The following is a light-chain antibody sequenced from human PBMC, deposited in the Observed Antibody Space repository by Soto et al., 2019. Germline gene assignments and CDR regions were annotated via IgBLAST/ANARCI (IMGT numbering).Light chain of an antibody. Sequence: DIQMTQSPSTLSASVGDRVSITCRASHRTNNWLAWYQQKPGKAPKLLIYQASTLQNGVPSRFSGSGSGTEFTLTLSSLQPDDFATYYCQQYNTYPYTFGQGTKLEIK. CDR2: QAS. CDR3: QQYNTYPYT. J-gene: IGKJ2*01. V-gene: IGKV1-5*03. CDR1: HRTNNW.